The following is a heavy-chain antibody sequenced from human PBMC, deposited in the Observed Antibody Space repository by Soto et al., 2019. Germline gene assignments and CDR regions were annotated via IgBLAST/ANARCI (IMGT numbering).Heavy chain of an antibody. V-gene: IGHV3-30*18. CDR3: AKEDYGDYVYYFDY. D-gene: IGHD4-17*01. J-gene: IGHJ4*02. Sequence: GSLRLSCAASGFTFSSYCMHWVRQAPGKGPEWVAVISYDGSNKYYADSVKGRFTISRDNSKNTLYLQMNSLRAEDTAVYYCAKEDYGDYVYYFDYWGQGTLVTVSS. CDR2: ISYDGSNK. CDR1: GFTFSSYC.